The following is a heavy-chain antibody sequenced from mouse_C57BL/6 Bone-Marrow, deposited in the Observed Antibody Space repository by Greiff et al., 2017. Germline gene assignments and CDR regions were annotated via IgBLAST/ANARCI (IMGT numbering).Heavy chain of an antibody. CDR2: IWSGGST. Sequence: VKLVESGPGLVQPSQSLSITCTVSGFSLTSYGVHWVRQSPGKGLEWLGVIWSGGSTDYNAAFISRLSISKDNSKSQVFFKMNSLQADDTAIYYCAKAYYSNSYYFDYWGQGTTLTVSS. D-gene: IGHD2-5*01. CDR1: GFSLTSYG. J-gene: IGHJ2*01. V-gene: IGHV2-2*01. CDR3: AKAYYSNSYYFDY.